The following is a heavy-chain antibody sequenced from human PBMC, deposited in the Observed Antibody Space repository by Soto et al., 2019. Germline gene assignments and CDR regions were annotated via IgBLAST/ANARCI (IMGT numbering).Heavy chain of an antibody. D-gene: IGHD5-18*01. J-gene: IGHJ4*02. CDR3: ARLGVDTAMVPDDY. V-gene: IGHV1-69*13. CDR1: GGTFSSYA. Sequence: SVKVSCKXSGGTFSSYAISWVRQAPGQGLEWMGGIIPIFGTANYAQKFQGRVTITADESTSTAYMELSSLRSEDTAVYYCARLGVDTAMVPDDYWGQGTLVTVSS. CDR2: IIPIFGTA.